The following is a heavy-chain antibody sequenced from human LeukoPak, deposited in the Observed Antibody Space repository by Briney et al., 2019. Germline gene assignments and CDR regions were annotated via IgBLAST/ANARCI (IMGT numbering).Heavy chain of an antibody. CDR1: GGSISSSSYY. Sequence: SETLSLTCTVSGGSISSSSYYWSWIRQPPGKGLEWIGYIYYSGSTNYNPSLKSRVTISVDTSKNQFSLKLSSVTAADTAVYYCARGRDGYNLSYWGQGTLVTVSS. CDR2: IYYSGST. D-gene: IGHD5-24*01. J-gene: IGHJ4*02. CDR3: ARGRDGYNLSY. V-gene: IGHV4-61*01.